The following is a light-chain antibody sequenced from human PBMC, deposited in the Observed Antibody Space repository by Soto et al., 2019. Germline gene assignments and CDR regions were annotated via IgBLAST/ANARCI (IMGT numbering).Light chain of an antibody. CDR2: GAS. V-gene: IGKV3-20*01. CDR1: QSVTSTY. Sequence: EIALTQSPGTLSLSPGDRATLSCRASQSVTSTYVAWYQQKPGQAPRLLIYGASSRATGIADKFSGRGSGTDFTLTLSILETEDFAVYYCKQYGDSLWTVGLGTKGDIK. CDR3: KQYGDSLWT. J-gene: IGKJ1*01.